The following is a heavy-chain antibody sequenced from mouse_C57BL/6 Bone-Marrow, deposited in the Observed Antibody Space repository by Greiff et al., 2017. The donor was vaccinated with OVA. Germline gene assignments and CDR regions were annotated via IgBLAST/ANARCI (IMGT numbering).Heavy chain of an antibody. V-gene: IGHV1-72*01. CDR2: IDPNSGGT. CDR1: GYTFTSYW. CDR3: ALQLRLYYYAMDY. D-gene: IGHD3-2*02. J-gene: IGHJ4*01. Sequence: QVQLQQPGAELVKPGASVKLSCKASGYTFTSYWMHWVKQRPGRGLEWIGRIDPNSGGTKYNEKFKSKATLTVDKPSSTAYMQLSSLTSEDSAVYYCALQLRLYYYAMDYWGQGTSVTVSS.